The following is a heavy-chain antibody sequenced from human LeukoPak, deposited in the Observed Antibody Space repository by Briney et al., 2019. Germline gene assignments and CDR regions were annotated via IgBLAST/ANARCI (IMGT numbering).Heavy chain of an antibody. V-gene: IGHV1-2*02. D-gene: IGHD1-26*01. CDR1: GDTFTTNY. J-gene: IGHJ4*02. CDR2: INPHSGGT. Sequence: SVKDTSSTPGDTFTTNYMPGVRHAPREKLEWIGWINPHSGGTNYAHKFQGRVTMTTDTSISTASMQLSRLRYDDTTVYYCARGGGLVGATGDYWGQGTLVTVSS. CDR3: ARGGGLVGATGDY.